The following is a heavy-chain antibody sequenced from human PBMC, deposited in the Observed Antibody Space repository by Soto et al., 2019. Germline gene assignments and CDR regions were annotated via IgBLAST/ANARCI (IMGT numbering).Heavy chain of an antibody. CDR2: ISYDGSNK. D-gene: IGHD6-6*01. CDR3: AKDRRAARPYYYYYGMDV. V-gene: IGHV3-30*18. J-gene: IGHJ6*02. Sequence: GGSLRLSCAASGFTFSSYGMHWVRQAPGKGLEWVAVISYDGSNKYYADSVKGRFTISRDNSKNTLYLQMNSLRAEDTAVYYCAKDRRAARPYYYYYGMDVWGQGTTVTVSS. CDR1: GFTFSSYG.